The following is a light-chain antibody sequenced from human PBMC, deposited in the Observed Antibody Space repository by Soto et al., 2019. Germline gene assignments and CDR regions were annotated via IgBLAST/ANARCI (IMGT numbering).Light chain of an antibody. V-gene: IGLV2-14*01. CDR3: SSYTSSDTYV. J-gene: IGLJ1*01. CDR2: DVR. CDR1: GSDLPAYGPPAYNY. Sequence: QSVLTQPASVSGSPGQSITISCSGIGSDLPAYGPPAYNYVSWYQQHPGKAPKLMIFDVRNRPSGISNRFSGSKSGNTASLTISGLQAEDEADYYCSSYTSSDTYVFGPGTKVTVL.